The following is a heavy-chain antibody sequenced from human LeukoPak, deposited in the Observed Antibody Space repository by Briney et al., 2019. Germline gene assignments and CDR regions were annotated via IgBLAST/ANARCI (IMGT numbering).Heavy chain of an antibody. CDR1: GFTFSDYY. D-gene: IGHD6-19*01. CDR2: ISSSSSYI. V-gene: IGHV3-11*06. J-gene: IGHJ4*02. Sequence: GGSLRLSCAASGFTFSDYYMSWIRQAPGKGLEWVSSISSSSSYIYYADSVKGRFTISRDNAKNSLYLQMNSLRAEDTAVYYCARSDEQWLVEPFFDYWGQGTLVTVSS. CDR3: ARSDEQWLVEPFFDY.